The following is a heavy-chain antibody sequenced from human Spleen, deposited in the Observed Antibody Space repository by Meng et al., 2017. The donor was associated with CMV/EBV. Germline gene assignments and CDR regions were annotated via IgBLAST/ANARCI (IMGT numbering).Heavy chain of an antibody. Sequence: ASVKVSCKASGYTFNGYYIHWMRQAPGQGLEWMGWVNPDSGTTNYAQKFQGRVTMTRDTSISTAYMELSRLRSDDTAVYYCATGGNPLADYWGQGTLVTVS. CDR2: VNPDSGTT. CDR1: GYTFNGYY. V-gene: IGHV1-2*02. CDR3: ATGGNPLADY. D-gene: IGHD4-23*01. J-gene: IGHJ4*02.